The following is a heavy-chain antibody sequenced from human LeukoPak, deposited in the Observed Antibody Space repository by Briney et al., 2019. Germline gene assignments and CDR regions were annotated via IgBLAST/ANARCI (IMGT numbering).Heavy chain of an antibody. D-gene: IGHD6-19*01. V-gene: IGHV1-46*01. CDR3: ARDLEVAVAGKGLFAFDI. CDR1: GYTFTSYY. J-gene: IGHJ3*02. Sequence: ASVKVSCKASGYTFTSYYMHWVRQAPGQGLEWVGIITPSGGSTSSAQKFQGRVTMTRDMSTSTVYMELSSLRSEDTAVYYCARDLEVAVAGKGLFAFDIWGQGTMVTVSS. CDR2: ITPSGGST.